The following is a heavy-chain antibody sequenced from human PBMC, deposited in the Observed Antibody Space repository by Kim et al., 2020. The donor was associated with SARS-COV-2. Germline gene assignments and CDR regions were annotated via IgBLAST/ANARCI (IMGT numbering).Heavy chain of an antibody. CDR1: GFTFDSYA. Sequence: GGSLRLSCAASGFTFDSYAMSWVRQAPGKGLEWVSGIGGSGYNTYYADSMKGRFTIFRDNSKNTMYLQMKSLRAEDTALYYCAKGGEGAQYFDYWGQGTLVTVSS. CDR3: AKGGEGAQYFDY. V-gene: IGHV3-23*01. CDR2: IGGSGYNT. J-gene: IGHJ4*02. D-gene: IGHD1-26*01.